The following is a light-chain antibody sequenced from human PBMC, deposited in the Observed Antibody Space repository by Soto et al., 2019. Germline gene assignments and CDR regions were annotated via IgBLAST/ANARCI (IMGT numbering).Light chain of an antibody. J-gene: IGKJ1*01. CDR2: AAS. Sequence: IQMTQSPSSLSASVGDRVTITCRASQTIRTNLNWYQQKPAPAPKLLIYAASNLRNGVPSRFSGSGSGTHFTLTITSLQPEDFATYYCQQGYNTPWTFGPGTTVGI. V-gene: IGKV1-39*01. CDR3: QQGYNTPWT. CDR1: QTIRTN.